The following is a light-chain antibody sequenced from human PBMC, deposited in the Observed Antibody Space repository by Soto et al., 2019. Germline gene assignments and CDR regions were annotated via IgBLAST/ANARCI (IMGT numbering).Light chain of an antibody. Sequence: EIVMTQSPATLSVSPGERATLSCRASQSVSSTLTWYQQKPGQAPRLLIYGASTRATGIPARFNGSGSGTECTLTISSLQSEDFAVYYCQQYNYWPRTFGQGTKVEIK. CDR3: QQYNYWPRT. CDR1: QSVSST. CDR2: GAS. V-gene: IGKV3-15*01. J-gene: IGKJ1*01.